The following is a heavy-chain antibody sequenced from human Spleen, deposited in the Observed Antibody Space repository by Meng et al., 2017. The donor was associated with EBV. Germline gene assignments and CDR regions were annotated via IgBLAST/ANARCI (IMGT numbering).Heavy chain of an antibody. CDR1: GGPFDGYS. J-gene: IGHJ4*02. CDR3: ATWWGKGYY. V-gene: IGHV4-34*01. CDR2: INHSGNT. D-gene: IGHD2-8*02. Sequence: QVESQQWGAGLLKPSDNLSLTCDVYGGPFDGYSWTWIRQPPGKGLEWIGEINHSGNTNYNPSLKSRVTISVDTSKRQFSLKLTSMTAADTAVYYCATWWGKGYYWGQETLVTVSS.